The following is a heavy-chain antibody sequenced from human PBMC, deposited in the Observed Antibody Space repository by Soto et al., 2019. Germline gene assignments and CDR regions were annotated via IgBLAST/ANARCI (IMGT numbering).Heavy chain of an antibody. CDR3: ANHYGSGSYYYGPGCMDV. CDR2: IYYSGST. V-gene: IGHV4-31*03. J-gene: IGHJ6*02. Sequence: QVQLQESGPGLVKPSQTLSLTCTVSGGSISSGGYYWSWIRQHPGKGLEWIGYIYYSGSTYYNPSLKSRVTISVDTSKNHFSLKLSSVTAADTAVYYCANHYGSGSYYYGPGCMDVWGQGTTVTVSS. CDR1: GGSISSGGYY. D-gene: IGHD3-10*01.